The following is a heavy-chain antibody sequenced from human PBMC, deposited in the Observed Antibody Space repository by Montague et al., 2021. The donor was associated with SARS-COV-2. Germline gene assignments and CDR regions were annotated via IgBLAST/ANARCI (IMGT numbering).Heavy chain of an antibody. CDR1: GFIFSTFA. D-gene: IGHD5-24*01. V-gene: IGHV3-30*04. CDR3: ARGDGYNPPTDIDN. J-gene: IGHJ4*02. Sequence: SLRLSCAASGFIFSTFASHWVRQAPGKGLEWVAVISYDGSSKDYAVSVRGRFTVFRDNSQKTLYVQLNSLRVEDTAIYYCARGDGYNPPTDIDNWGQGTLVTVSS. CDR2: ISYDGSSK.